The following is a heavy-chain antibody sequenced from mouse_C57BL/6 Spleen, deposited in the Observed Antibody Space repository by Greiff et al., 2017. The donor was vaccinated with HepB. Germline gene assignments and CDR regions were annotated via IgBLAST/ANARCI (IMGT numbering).Heavy chain of an antibody. Sequence: VQLQQSGPELVKPGASVKMSCKASGYTFTDYNMHWVKQSHGKSLEWIGYINPNNGGTSYNQKFKGKATLTVNKSSSTAYMELRSLTSEDSAVYYCATTTVVARGFAYWGQGTLVTVSA. J-gene: IGHJ3*01. V-gene: IGHV1-22*01. D-gene: IGHD1-1*01. CDR2: INPNNGGT. CDR3: ATTTVVARGFAY. CDR1: GYTFTDYN.